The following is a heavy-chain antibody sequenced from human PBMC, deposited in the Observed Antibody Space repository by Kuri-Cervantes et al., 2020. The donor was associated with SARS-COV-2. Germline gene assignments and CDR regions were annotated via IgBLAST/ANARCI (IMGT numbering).Heavy chain of an antibody. D-gene: IGHD6-19*01. V-gene: IGHV4-34*01. Sequence: SETLSLTCAVDGGSFSGYYWSWISQPPGKGLEWIGEINHSGSTNYNPSLKSRVTVSVDTSKNQFSLKLSSVTAADTAVYYCARWGPIAVDGTFSYYYGMEVWVQGTMVTVSS. CDR1: GGSFSGYY. J-gene: IGHJ6*02. CDR2: INHSGST. CDR3: ARWGPIAVDGTFSYYYGMEV.